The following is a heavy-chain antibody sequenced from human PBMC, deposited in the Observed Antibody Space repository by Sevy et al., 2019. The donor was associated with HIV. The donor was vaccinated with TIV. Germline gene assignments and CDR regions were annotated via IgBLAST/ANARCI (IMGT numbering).Heavy chain of an antibody. CDR2: ISAYNGNT. CDR1: GYTFTSYG. Sequence: ASVKVSCKASGYTFTSYGISWVRQAPGQGLEWMGWISAYNGNTNYAQKLQGRVTMTTDTSTSTAYMELRSLRSDDTAVYYCARYLYYCIRTSCYRPLDYWGQGTLVTVSS. V-gene: IGHV1-18*01. D-gene: IGHD2-2*01. CDR3: ARYLYYCIRTSCYRPLDY. J-gene: IGHJ4*02.